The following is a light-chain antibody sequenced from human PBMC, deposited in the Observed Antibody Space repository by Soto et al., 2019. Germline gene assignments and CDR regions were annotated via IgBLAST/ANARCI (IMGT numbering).Light chain of an antibody. CDR3: QQYDTSPRT. Sequence: IQLTQSPSSLSASVGDRVTITCRASQGISSYLAWYQQKPGKAPKLLIYAASTLQSGVPSRFSGSGSGTDFTLTISSLQPEDFATYYCQQYDTSPRTFGQGTKVDIK. CDR2: AAS. J-gene: IGKJ1*01. V-gene: IGKV1-9*01. CDR1: QGISSY.